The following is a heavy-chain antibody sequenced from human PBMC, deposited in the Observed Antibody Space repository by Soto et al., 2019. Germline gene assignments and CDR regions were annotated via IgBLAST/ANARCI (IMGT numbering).Heavy chain of an antibody. CDR2: IKSKTDGGTT. J-gene: IGHJ6*02. V-gene: IGHV3-15*07. CDR3: TTAGLRLGELSLYRPGYYYGMDV. Sequence: GGSLRLSCAASGFTFSNAWMNWVRQAPGKGLEWVGRIKSKTDGGTTDYAAPVKGRFTISRDDSKNTLYLQMNSLKTEDTAVYYCTTAGLRLGELSLYRPGYYYGMDVWGQGTTVTVSS. D-gene: IGHD3-16*02. CDR1: GFTFSNAW.